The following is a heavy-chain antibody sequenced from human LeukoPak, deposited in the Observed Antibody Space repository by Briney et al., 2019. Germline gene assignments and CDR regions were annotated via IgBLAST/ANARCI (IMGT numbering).Heavy chain of an antibody. Sequence: GGSLRLSCAASGFNFNYYGMHWVRQAPGKGLEWVAFIRYDGSNKYYADSVKGRFTISRDNSENTLYMQMNSLRVEDTAVYYCAKDHGSLGSGLNWGQGTLVTVSS. D-gene: IGHD3-10*01. CDR3: AKDHGSLGSGLN. V-gene: IGHV3-30*02. CDR1: GFNFNYYG. J-gene: IGHJ4*02. CDR2: IRYDGSNK.